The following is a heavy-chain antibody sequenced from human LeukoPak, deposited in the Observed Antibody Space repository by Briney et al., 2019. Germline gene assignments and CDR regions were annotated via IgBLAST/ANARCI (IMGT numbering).Heavy chain of an antibody. CDR1: GDSISSGNNY. CDR3: ARVTTGGYYNC. Sequence: PSETMSLTCSVYGDSISSGNNYWNWIRQPAGKGLECIGGINSAGSTNYNPSLKSRVTISVDTSKNQFSLRLSSVTAADTAVYYCARVTTGGYYNCWGQGTLVTVS. J-gene: IGHJ4*02. V-gene: IGHV4-61*02. CDR2: INSAGST. D-gene: IGHD3-22*01.